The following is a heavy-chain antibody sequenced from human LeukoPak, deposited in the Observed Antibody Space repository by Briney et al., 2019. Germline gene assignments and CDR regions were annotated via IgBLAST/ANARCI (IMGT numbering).Heavy chain of an antibody. CDR3: ARVKGGAKDYYGMDV. CDR2: IYHSGST. V-gene: IGHV4-4*02. Sequence: PSGTLSLTCAVSGGSISSSIWWSWVRQPPGKGLEWLGEIYHSGSTNYNPSLKSRVTISVDKSRNQFSLKLSSVTAADTAVYYCARVKGGAKDYYGMDVWGKGTTVTVSS. D-gene: IGHD4/OR15-4a*01. J-gene: IGHJ6*04. CDR1: GGSISSSIW.